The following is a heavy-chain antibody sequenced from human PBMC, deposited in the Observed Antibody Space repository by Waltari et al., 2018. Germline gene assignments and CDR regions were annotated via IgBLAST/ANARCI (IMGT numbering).Heavy chain of an antibody. V-gene: IGHV1-69*05. D-gene: IGHD6-19*01. Sequence: QVQLVQSGAEVKKPGYSVKVSCKTSGGTFSSYDISWMRQAPGQGLEWMGGIIPIFGTANYAQKFQGRVTITTDESTSTAYMELSSLRSEDTAVYYCARSPQWLVHAFDIWGQGTMVTVSS. J-gene: IGHJ3*02. CDR3: ARSPQWLVHAFDI. CDR1: GGTFSSYD. CDR2: IIPIFGTA.